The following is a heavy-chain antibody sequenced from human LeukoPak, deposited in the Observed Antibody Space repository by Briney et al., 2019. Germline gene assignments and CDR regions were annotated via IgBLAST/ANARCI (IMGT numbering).Heavy chain of an antibody. CDR1: GGSFSGYY. Sequence: SETLSLTCAIYGGSFSGYYWSWIRQPPGKGLEWIGEINHSGSTNYNPSLKSRVTISVDTSKNQFSLKLGSVTAADTAVYYCARRKAATGDFDIWGQGTMVTVSS. CDR2: INHSGST. J-gene: IGHJ3*02. V-gene: IGHV4-34*01. D-gene: IGHD6-13*01. CDR3: ARRKAATGDFDI.